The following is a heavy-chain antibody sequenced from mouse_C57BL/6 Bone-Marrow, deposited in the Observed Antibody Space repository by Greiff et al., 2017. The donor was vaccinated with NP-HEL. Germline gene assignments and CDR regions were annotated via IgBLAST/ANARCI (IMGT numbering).Heavy chain of an antibody. CDR1: GYTFTSYG. J-gene: IGHJ2*01. V-gene: IGHV1-81*01. D-gene: IGHD2-4*01. CDR2: IYPRSGNT. CDR3: ARREYDYDDY. Sequence: QVQLKESGAELARPGASVKLSCKASGYTFTSYGISWVKQRTGQGLEWIGEIYPRSGNTYYNEKFKGKATLTADKSSSTAYMELRSLTSEDSAVYFCARREYDYDDYWGQGTTLTVSS.